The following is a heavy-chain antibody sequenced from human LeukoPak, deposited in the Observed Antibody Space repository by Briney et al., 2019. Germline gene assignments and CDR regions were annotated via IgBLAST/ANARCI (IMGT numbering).Heavy chain of an antibody. Sequence: SETLSLTCTVSGGSISSYYWSWIRQPPGKGLEWIGYIYYSGSTNYNPSLKSRVIISVDTSKNQFSLKLSSVTAADTAVYYCAREGAVAGDAFDTWGQGTMVTVSS. CDR1: GGSISSYY. D-gene: IGHD6-19*01. CDR3: AREGAVAGDAFDT. CDR2: IYYSGST. V-gene: IGHV4-59*01. J-gene: IGHJ3*02.